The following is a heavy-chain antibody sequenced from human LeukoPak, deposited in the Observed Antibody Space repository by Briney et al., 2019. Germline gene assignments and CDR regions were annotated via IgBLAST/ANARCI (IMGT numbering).Heavy chain of an antibody. Sequence: SETLSLTCTVSGGSISTSNYYWGWIRQPPGKGLGWIGTIYYSGSTYYNPSLKSRVTISVDTSKNQFSLKLTSVTAADTAVYYCVRIAMAYYYYMDVWGKGTTITASS. CDR2: IYYSGST. CDR1: GGSISTSNYY. J-gene: IGHJ6*03. V-gene: IGHV4-39*07. CDR3: VRIAMAYYYYMDV. D-gene: IGHD2-8*01.